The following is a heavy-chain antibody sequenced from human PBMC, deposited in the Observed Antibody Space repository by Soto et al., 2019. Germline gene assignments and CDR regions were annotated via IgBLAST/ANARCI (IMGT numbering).Heavy chain of an antibody. D-gene: IGHD4-17*01. Sequence: QVPLVESGGGVVQPGRSLRLSCAASGFTFSSYGMHWVRQAPGKGLEWVAVISYDGSNKYYADSVKGRFTISRDNSKNTLYLQMNSLRAEDTAVYYCAKVGTTVVTPGDYWGQGTLVTVCS. CDR3: AKVGTTVVTPGDY. CDR1: GFTFSSYG. CDR2: ISYDGSNK. V-gene: IGHV3-30*18. J-gene: IGHJ4*02.